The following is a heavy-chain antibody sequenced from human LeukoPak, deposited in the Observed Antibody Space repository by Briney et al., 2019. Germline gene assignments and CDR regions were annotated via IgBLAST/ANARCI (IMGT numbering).Heavy chain of an antibody. CDR3: ARGLYSYASPFDY. J-gene: IGHJ4*02. V-gene: IGHV4-38-2*01. CDR2: IYHSGST. CDR1: GYSISSGYY. D-gene: IGHD5-18*01. Sequence: SETLSLTCAVSGYSISSGYYWGWIRPPPGKGLEWIGSIYHSGSTYYNPSLKSRVTISVDTSKNQFSLKLSSVTAADTVVHDSARGLYSYASPFDYLRQGTLVTVSS.